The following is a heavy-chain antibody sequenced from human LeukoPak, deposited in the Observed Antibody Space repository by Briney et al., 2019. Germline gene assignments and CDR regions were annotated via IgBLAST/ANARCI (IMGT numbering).Heavy chain of an antibody. CDR3: ARGSEWLALF. CDR1: GGSISPYY. CDR2: IYYNGIT. D-gene: IGHD6-19*01. V-gene: IGHV4-59*12. J-gene: IGHJ3*01. Sequence: SETLSLICTVSGGSISPYYWSWIRQPPGKGLEWIGYIYYNGITNYNPSLKSRLTISVDTSKNQFSLKLSSVTAADTAVYYCARGSEWLALFWGQGTMVTVSS.